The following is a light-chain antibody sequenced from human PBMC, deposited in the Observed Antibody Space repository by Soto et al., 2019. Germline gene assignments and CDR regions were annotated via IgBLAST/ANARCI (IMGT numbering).Light chain of an antibody. Sequence: EIVLTQSPATLSLSPGERATLSCGASRSVSSYLACYQQKPGQAPRLLIYDASYRATGIPARFSGSGSGTYFTLTIGSLEPEDFAVYYSQLRSDWPPRLTFGGGTKVEIK. CDR1: RSVSSY. V-gene: IGKV3-11*01. J-gene: IGKJ4*02. CDR3: QLRSDWPPRLT. CDR2: DAS.